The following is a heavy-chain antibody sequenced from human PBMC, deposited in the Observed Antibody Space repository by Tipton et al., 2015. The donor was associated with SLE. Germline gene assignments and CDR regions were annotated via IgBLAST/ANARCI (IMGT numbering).Heavy chain of an antibody. J-gene: IGHJ6*02. CDR2: INHSGST. D-gene: IGHD6-13*01. CDR3: ASRNPSSSSWTSYSGMDV. CDR1: GGSFSGYY. V-gene: IGHV4-34*01. Sequence: TLSLTCAVYGGSFSGYYWSWIRQPPGKGLEWIGEINHSGSTNYNPSLKSRVTISVDTSKNQFSLKLSSVTAADTAVYYCASRNPSSSSWTSYSGMDVWGQGTTVTVSS.